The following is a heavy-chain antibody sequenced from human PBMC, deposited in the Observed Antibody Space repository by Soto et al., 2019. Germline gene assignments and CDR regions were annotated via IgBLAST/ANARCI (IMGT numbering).Heavy chain of an antibody. Sequence: EVQLVESGGGLDKPGGSLRLSCAASGFTFSSYSMNWVRQAPGKGLEWVSSISSSSSYIYYADSVKGRFTISRDNAKNSLYLQMHSLRAEDSAVYYCARDGSYYGMDVLGQGTTVTVSS. V-gene: IGHV3-21*01. CDR3: ARDGSYYGMDV. CDR2: ISSSSSYI. J-gene: IGHJ6*02. CDR1: GFTFSSYS.